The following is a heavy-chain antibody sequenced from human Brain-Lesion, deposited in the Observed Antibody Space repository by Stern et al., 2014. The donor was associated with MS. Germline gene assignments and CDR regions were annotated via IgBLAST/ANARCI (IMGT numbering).Heavy chain of an antibody. CDR1: GFSFSPYS. CDR2: ISSTTTYI. J-gene: IGHJ6*02. Sequence: EVQLVEPGGGLVKRGGSLRISCAASGFSFSPYSVSWVRQAPGKGLEWVSSISSTTTYIYYADSVKGRFTIPTDTPTTSVFLQMNGLGADDTAVYYCARGYVDAYYRGLDVWGQGTTVTVSS. D-gene: IGHD4-17*01. V-gene: IGHV3-21*01. CDR3: ARGYVDAYYRGLDV.